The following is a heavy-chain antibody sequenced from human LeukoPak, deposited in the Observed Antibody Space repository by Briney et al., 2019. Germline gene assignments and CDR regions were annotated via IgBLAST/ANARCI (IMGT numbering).Heavy chain of an antibody. Sequence: GGSLRLSCAASGITFSSNATPGVRQAPGKGLEWVAVISYDGSNKYYADSVKGRFTISRDNSKNTLYLQMNSLRAEDTSVYYCASVGVSGWYYLADWGQGTLVTVSS. CDR1: GITFSSNA. J-gene: IGHJ4*02. D-gene: IGHD6-19*01. CDR3: ASVGVSGWYYLAD. CDR2: ISYDGSNK. V-gene: IGHV3-30-3*01.